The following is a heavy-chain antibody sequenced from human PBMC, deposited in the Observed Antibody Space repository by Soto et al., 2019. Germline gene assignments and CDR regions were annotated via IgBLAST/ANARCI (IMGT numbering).Heavy chain of an antibody. CDR3: ARVTPKLKSDYDFWSGYYTGYFDY. V-gene: IGHV3-74*01. D-gene: IGHD3-3*01. CDR1: GFTFSSYW. CDR2: INSDGSST. J-gene: IGHJ4*02. Sequence: LRLSCAASGFTFSSYWMHWVRQAPGKGLVWVSRINSDGSSTSYADSVKGRFTISRDNAKNTLYLQMNSLRAEDTAVYYCARVTPKLKSDYDFWSGYYTGYFDYWGQGTLVTVSS.